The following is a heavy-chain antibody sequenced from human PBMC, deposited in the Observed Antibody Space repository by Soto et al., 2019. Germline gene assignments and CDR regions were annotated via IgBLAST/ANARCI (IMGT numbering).Heavy chain of an antibody. CDR3: ARGLYSGSYYWNNWFDP. J-gene: IGHJ5*02. CDR2: IYPGDSDT. V-gene: IGHV5-51*01. D-gene: IGHD1-26*01. Sequence: PGESLKISCKGSGYSFTSYWIGWVRQMPGKGLEWMGIIYPGDSDTRYSPSLQGQVTISADKSISTAYLQWSSLKASDTAMYYCARGLYSGSYYWNNWFDPWGQGTLVTVSS. CDR1: GYSFTSYW.